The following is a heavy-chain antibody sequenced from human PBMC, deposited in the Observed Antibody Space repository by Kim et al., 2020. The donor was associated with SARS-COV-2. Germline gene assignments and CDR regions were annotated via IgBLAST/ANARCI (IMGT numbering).Heavy chain of an antibody. J-gene: IGHJ5*02. V-gene: IGHV4-34*01. D-gene: IGHD5-12*01. CDR1: GGSFSSYY. Sequence: SETLSLTCTVYGGSFSSYYWSWIRQPPGTGLEWVGEVHHSGSTNYNPSLKSRVTISVDTSKNQFSLKLSSVTAADTAVYYCARGRRTNRVATSRAGQSNWFDPWGQGTLVTVSS. CDR2: VHHSGST. CDR3: ARGRRTNRVATSRAGQSNWFDP.